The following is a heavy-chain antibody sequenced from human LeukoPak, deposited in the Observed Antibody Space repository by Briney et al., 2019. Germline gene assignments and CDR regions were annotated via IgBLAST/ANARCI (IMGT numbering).Heavy chain of an antibody. J-gene: IGHJ4*02. V-gene: IGHV4-61*02. CDR2: VYTSGST. Sequence: SETLSLTCTVFGGSISSGSYYWSWIRQPAGKGLEWIGRVYTSGSTNYNPSLKSRVTMSVDMSTRQISLKLSSVTAADTAVYYCARAVGGDGSGSLWGPGTLVTVSS. D-gene: IGHD3-10*01. CDR3: ARAVGGDGSGSL. CDR1: GGSISSGSYY.